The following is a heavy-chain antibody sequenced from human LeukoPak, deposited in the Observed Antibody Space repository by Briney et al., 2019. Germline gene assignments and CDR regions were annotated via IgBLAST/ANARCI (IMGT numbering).Heavy chain of an antibody. J-gene: IGHJ5*02. CDR3: TTLYNKA. CDR2: IKSAVDGRTT. Sequence: PGGSLRLSCAASRFTFSDAWMSWVRQAPGKGLEWVGRIKSAVDGRTTDYAAPVKGRFTISRDDSKNMLYPQMNSLKTEDTAVYYCTTLYNKAWGQGTLVTVSS. CDR1: RFTFSDAW. V-gene: IGHV3-15*01. D-gene: IGHD1-14*01.